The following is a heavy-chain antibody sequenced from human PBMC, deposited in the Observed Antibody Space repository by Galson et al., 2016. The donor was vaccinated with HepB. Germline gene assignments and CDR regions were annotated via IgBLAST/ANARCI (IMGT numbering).Heavy chain of an antibody. Sequence: LRLSCAASGFSFSGHAMHWVRRAPGKGLEWVAYIWSDGSNKYYPDSVKGRFTIPRDNSKNTVSLQMKSLRAEDTAVYYCARGVGFDRDGYNRYGMDVWGRGTTVTASS. CDR2: IWSDGSNK. CDR1: GFSFSGHA. CDR3: ARGVGFDRDGYNRYGMDV. D-gene: IGHD5-24*01. J-gene: IGHJ6*02. V-gene: IGHV3-33*01.